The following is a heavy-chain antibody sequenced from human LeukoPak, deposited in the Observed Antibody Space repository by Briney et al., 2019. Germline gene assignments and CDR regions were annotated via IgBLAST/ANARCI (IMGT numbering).Heavy chain of an antibody. CDR1: GFTFSGSA. Sequence: GGSLRLSCAASGFTFSGSAMHWVRQASGKRLEWVGRIRSKANSYATAYAASVKGRFTISRDDSKNTAYLQMNSLKTEDTAVYYCTTLAVAGGYWGQGTLVTVSS. CDR3: TTLAVAGGY. J-gene: IGHJ4*02. D-gene: IGHD6-19*01. CDR2: IRSKANSYAT. V-gene: IGHV3-73*01.